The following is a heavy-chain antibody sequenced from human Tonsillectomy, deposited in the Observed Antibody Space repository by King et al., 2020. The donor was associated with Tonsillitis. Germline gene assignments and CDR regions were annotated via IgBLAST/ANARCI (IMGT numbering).Heavy chain of an antibody. Sequence: VQLQESGPGLVKPSETLSLTCTVSGYSISSGYYWGWIRQPPGKGLDWIGSIYHSGSTYYNPSLKSRVTISVDTSKNQFSLKLSSVTAADTAVYYCARAAGQLERWYYYGMDVWGQGTTVTVSS. J-gene: IGHJ6*02. CDR1: GYSISSGYY. CDR2: IYHSGST. V-gene: IGHV4-38-2*02. CDR3: ARAAGQLERWYYYGMDV. D-gene: IGHD6-6*01.